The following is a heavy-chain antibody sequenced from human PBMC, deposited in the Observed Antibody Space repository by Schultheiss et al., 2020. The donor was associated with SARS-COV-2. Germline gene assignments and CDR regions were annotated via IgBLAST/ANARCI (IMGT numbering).Heavy chain of an antibody. Sequence: SVKVSCKASGGTFSSYAISWVRQAPGQGLEWMGRIIPILGIANYAQKFQGRVTITADKSTSTAYIELSSLRSEDTAVYYCARDSTRIVVVTAALYYYYGMDVWGQGTTVTVSS. CDR1: GGTFSSYA. V-gene: IGHV1-69*04. J-gene: IGHJ6*02. D-gene: IGHD2-21*02. CDR3: ARDSTRIVVVTAALYYYYGMDV. CDR2: IIPILGIA.